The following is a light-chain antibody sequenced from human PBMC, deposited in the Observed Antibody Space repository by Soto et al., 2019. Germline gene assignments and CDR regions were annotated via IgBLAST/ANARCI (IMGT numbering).Light chain of an antibody. Sequence: QSALTQPASVSGSPGQSITISCTGTSSDVGGYNYVSWYQHHPGKAPKLMIYEVSNRPSGVSNRFSGSKSGNTASLTISGLQAEDEADYYCSSYTSSSPRVFGTGTKLTVL. CDR1: SSDVGGYNY. J-gene: IGLJ1*01. CDR3: SSYTSSSPRV. CDR2: EVS. V-gene: IGLV2-14*01.